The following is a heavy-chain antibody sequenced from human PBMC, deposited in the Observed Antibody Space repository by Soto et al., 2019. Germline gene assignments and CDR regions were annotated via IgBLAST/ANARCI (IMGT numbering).Heavy chain of an antibody. CDR2: IYYSGST. J-gene: IGHJ3*02. D-gene: IGHD3-22*01. CDR3: ARELQADYYDSSGRARGHDPFDT. Sequence: SETLSLTCTVSGGSISSYYWSWIRQPPGKGLEWIGYIYYSGSTNYNPSLKSRVTISVDTSKNQFSLKLSSVTAADTAVYYCARELQADYYDSSGRARGHDPFDTWGQGTMVTVSS. CDR1: GGSISSYY. V-gene: IGHV4-59*01.